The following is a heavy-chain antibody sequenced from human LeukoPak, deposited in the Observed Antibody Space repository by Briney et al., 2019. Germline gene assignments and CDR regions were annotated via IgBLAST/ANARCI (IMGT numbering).Heavy chain of an antibody. CDR3: ATYRQVLLPFES. CDR1: GFTFSDYN. Sequence: GGSLRLSCAASGFTFSDYNMRWIRQAPGKGLEWVSSISRSGSTKYYADSVKGRFTISRDNSKSTLSLQMNSLRAEDTAIYYCATYRQVLLPFESWGQGTLVTVSS. J-gene: IGHJ4*02. V-gene: IGHV3-11*01. D-gene: IGHD2-8*02. CDR2: ISRSGSTK.